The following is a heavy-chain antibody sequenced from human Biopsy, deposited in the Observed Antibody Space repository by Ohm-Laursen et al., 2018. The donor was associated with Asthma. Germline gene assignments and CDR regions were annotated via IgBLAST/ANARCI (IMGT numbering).Heavy chain of an antibody. J-gene: IGHJ5*02. CDR1: GVSVGTRGYS. V-gene: IGHV4-30-2*01. D-gene: IGHD3-3*01. CDR2: FYHSGTT. CDR3: ARIYDYWSGHYGFDP. Sequence: SQTLSLTCTVSGVSVGTRGYSWTWIRKTPGRGLERSGYFYHSGTTYYNPTLRSRVAILEDKSMNQFSLNLKSETAADTAVYYCARIYDYWSGHYGFDPWGQGTLVTVPS.